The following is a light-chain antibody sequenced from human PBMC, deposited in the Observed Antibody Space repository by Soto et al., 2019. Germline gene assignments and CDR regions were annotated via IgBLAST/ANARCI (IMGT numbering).Light chain of an antibody. J-gene: IGKJ1*01. CDR1: QSVTGTY. Sequence: EIVLTQSPGTLSLSPGDRATLSCRASQSVTGTYLAWYQHKPGQAPRLLIYGESIRATGIPDRFSGSGSGTDFPLTISRLGPEDLAVYYFQQYGSPLGTFGKGTKVKI. V-gene: IGKV3-20*01. CDR3: QQYGSPLGT. CDR2: GES.